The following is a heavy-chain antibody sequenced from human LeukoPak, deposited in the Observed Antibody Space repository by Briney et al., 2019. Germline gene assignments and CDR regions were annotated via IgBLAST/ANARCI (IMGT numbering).Heavy chain of an antibody. J-gene: IGHJ5*02. Sequence: PGGSLRLSCAASGFTFSSYGMHWVRQAPGKGLEWVAFIRYDGSNKYYADSVKGRFTISRDNSKNTLYLQMNSLRAEDTAVYYCAKGGSGSYSSGWFDPWGQGTLVTVSS. CDR2: IRYDGSNK. CDR1: GFTFSSYG. D-gene: IGHD3-10*01. V-gene: IGHV3-30*02. CDR3: AKGGSGSYSSGWFDP.